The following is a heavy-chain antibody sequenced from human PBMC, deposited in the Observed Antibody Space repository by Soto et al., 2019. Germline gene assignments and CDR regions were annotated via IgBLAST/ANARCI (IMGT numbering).Heavy chain of an antibody. Sequence: GGSLRLSCAASGFTFKTYGMHWVRQAPGKGLEWVAVISHDGGTKHYADSVKGRFTLFRDDSKNTVSLQMTSLRPEDTAVYYCAKRITTSGYGDYYYYGMDAWGQGTTVTVS. CDR3: AKRITTSGYGDYYYYGMDA. CDR1: GFTFKTYG. CDR2: ISHDGGTK. V-gene: IGHV3-30*18. D-gene: IGHD3-3*01. J-gene: IGHJ6*02.